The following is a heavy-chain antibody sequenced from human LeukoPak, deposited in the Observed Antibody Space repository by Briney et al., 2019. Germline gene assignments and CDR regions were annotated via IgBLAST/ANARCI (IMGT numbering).Heavy chain of an antibody. D-gene: IGHD2-8*01. Sequence: SETLSLSCGVSGGSITTTNRWSWVCQFPGQGLQWIEEVPVEGVRNYNQSLTSRVTMSLDRAQNLLSLNLNTVTAADTAVYYCSRENGSFSPFRYWGERILVTV. CDR1: GGSITTTNR. CDR3: SRENGSFSPFRY. V-gene: IGHV4-4*02. CDR2: VPVEGVR. J-gene: IGHJ4*02.